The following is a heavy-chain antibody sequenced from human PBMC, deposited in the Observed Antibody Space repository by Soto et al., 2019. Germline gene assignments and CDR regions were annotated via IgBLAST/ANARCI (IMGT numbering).Heavy chain of an antibody. Sequence: GGSLRLSCAASGFTFSSYAMSWVRQAPGKGLEWVSAISGSGGSTYYADSVKGRFTISRDNSKNTLYLQMNSLRAEDTAVYYCAKEQADNNLYYYGMDVWGQGTTVTVSS. J-gene: IGHJ6*02. D-gene: IGHD1-20*01. V-gene: IGHV3-23*01. CDR2: ISGSGGST. CDR1: GFTFSSYA. CDR3: AKEQADNNLYYYGMDV.